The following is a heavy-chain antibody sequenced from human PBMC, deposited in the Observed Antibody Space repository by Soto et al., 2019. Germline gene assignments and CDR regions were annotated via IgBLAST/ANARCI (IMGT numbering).Heavy chain of an antibody. CDR3: ATRYYDILTPYDY. Sequence: ASVKVSCKASGYTFTSYAMRWVRQAPGQRLEWMGWINAGNGNTKYSQKFQGRVTMTEDTSTDTAYMELSSLRSEDTAVYYCATRYYDILTPYDYWGQGTLVTVSS. J-gene: IGHJ4*02. V-gene: IGHV1-3*01. D-gene: IGHD3-9*01. CDR1: GYTFTSYA. CDR2: INAGNGNT.